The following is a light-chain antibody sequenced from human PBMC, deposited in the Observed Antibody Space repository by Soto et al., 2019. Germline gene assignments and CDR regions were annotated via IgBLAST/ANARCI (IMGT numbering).Light chain of an antibody. V-gene: IGKV3-20*01. J-gene: IGKJ3*01. CDR2: GAS. CDR3: QQYDNWPLT. Sequence: EIELAPSPCTLSLSAGYKATLSCRASQSIYSSYLVWYQQKPGQAPRLLIYGASSRATGIPGRFSGGGSGTDFTLTIISLQSEDFGVYFCQQYDNWPLTFGPGTKVDIK. CDR1: QSIYSSY.